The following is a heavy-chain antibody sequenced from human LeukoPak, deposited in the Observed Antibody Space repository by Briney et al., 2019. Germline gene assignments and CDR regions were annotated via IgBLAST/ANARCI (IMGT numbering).Heavy chain of an antibody. CDR2: ISYDGSNK. J-gene: IGHJ4*02. V-gene: IGHV3-30*03. Sequence: GGSLRHSCAASGFTFSSYSMNWVRQAPGKGLEWVAVISYDGSNKYYADSVKGRFTISRDNSKNTLYLQMNSLRAEDTAVYYCARDRIAVAGSFLDYWGQGTLVTVSS. CDR3: ARDRIAVAGSFLDY. CDR1: GFTFSSYS. D-gene: IGHD6-19*01.